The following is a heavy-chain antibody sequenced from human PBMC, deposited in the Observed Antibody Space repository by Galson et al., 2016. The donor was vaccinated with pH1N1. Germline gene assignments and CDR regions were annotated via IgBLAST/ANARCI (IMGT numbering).Heavy chain of an antibody. CDR1: GFTFTNYA. D-gene: IGHD5-18*01. J-gene: IGHJ4*02. V-gene: IGHV3-9*01. CDR3: AKVTGYLYGYVDY. Sequence: SLRLSCAASGFTFTNYAIHWVRQAPGKGLEWVSGISWNSGSIGYADSVKGRFTISRDNAKNSLYLQMNSLRAEDTALYYCAKVTGYLYGYVDYWGQGTLVTVSS. CDR2: ISWNSGSI.